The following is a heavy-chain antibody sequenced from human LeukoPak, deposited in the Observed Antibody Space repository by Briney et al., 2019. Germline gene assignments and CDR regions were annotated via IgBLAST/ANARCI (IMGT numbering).Heavy chain of an antibody. J-gene: IGHJ6*03. CDR1: GFTFSNAW. Sequence: GGSLRLSCAASGFTFSNAWMSWVRQAPGKGLEWVGRIKSKTDGGTTDYAAPVKGRFTISRDDSKNTLYLQMNSLKTEDTAVYYCSTDGYGFVTYYYMDVWGKGTTVTVSS. D-gene: IGHD5-12*01. CDR3: STDGYGFVTYYYMDV. CDR2: IKSKTDGGTT. V-gene: IGHV3-15*01.